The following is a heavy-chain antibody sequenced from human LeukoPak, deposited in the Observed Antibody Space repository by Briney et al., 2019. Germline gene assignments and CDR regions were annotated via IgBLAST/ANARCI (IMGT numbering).Heavy chain of an antibody. CDR3: ARAASGSYYAPFDY. Sequence: GASVKVSCKASGYTFTGYYMYWVRQAPGQGLEWMGWINPNSGGTNYAQKFQGRVTMTRDTSISTAYMELSRLRSDDTAVYYCARAASGSYYAPFDYWGQGTLVTVSS. D-gene: IGHD1-26*01. CDR1: GYTFTGYY. J-gene: IGHJ4*02. CDR2: INPNSGGT. V-gene: IGHV1-2*02.